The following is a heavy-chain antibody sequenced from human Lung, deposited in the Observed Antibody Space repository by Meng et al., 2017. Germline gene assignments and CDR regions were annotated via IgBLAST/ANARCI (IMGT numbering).Heavy chain of an antibody. Sequence: QVQTQRWCAGLLMPSETLSLTCIVSGGSFSDYYWSWFRQPPGKGLEWIGEINHSVSTNYNPSLESRATISVDTFQNNLSLKLSSVTAADSAVYYCARGPTTMAHDFDYWGQGTLVTVSS. V-gene: IGHV4-34*01. D-gene: IGHD4-11*01. J-gene: IGHJ4*02. CDR2: INHSVST. CDR1: GGSFSDYY. CDR3: ARGPTTMAHDFDY.